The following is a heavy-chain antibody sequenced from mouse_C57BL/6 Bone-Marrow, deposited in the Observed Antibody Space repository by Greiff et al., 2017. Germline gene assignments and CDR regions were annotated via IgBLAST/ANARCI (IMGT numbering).Heavy chain of an antibody. J-gene: IGHJ3*01. CDR3: TTDDDDAFSWFAY. Sequence: VQLQQSGAELVRPGASVKLSCTASGFNIKVDYMHWVKQRPEQGLEWIGWIDPENGDTEYASKFQGKATITADTSSNTAYLQLSSLTSEDTAVYYCTTDDDDAFSWFAYWGQGTLVTVAA. CDR2: IDPENGDT. V-gene: IGHV14-4*01. D-gene: IGHD2-4*01. CDR1: GFNIKVDY.